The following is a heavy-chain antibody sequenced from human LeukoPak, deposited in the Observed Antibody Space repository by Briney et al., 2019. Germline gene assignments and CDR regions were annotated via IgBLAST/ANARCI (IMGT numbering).Heavy chain of an antibody. CDR2: IYYSGST. CDR3: ARIAAAGIDY. V-gene: IGHV4-59*08. D-gene: IGHD6-13*01. J-gene: IGHJ4*02. Sequence: SETLSLTCTVSGGSLSSYYWSWIRQPPGKGLEWIGYIYYSGSTNYNPSLKSRVTISVDTSKNQFSLKLSSVTAADTAVYYCARIAAAGIDYWGQGTLVTVSS. CDR1: GGSLSSYY.